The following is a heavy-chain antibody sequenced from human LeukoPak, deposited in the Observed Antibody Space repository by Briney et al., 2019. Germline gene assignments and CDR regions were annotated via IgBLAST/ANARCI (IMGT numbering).Heavy chain of an antibody. V-gene: IGHV4-39*01. Sequence: SETLSLTCTVSGGSISSSSYYWGWIRQPPGKGLEWIGSIYYSGSTYYNPSLKSRVTISVDTSKNQFSPKLSSVTAADTAVYYCARQGLPNYYDSSGYLGYWGQGTLVTVSS. J-gene: IGHJ4*02. CDR3: ARQGLPNYYDSSGYLGY. CDR2: IYYSGST. CDR1: GGSISSSSYY. D-gene: IGHD3-22*01.